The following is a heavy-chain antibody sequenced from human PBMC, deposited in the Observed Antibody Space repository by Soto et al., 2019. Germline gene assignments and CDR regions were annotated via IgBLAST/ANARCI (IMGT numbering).Heavy chain of an antibody. CDR2: IYPGDSDT. V-gene: IGHV5-51*01. Sequence: ESLTTPCISAGGSFTRYWIGWVRQMPGKGLEWMGIIYPGDSDTRYSPSFQGQVTISADKSISTAYLQWSSLKASDTAMYCGARADGPSTLSGDYWYGMDVWGQGTTVSVSS. D-gene: IGHD3-10*01. CDR1: GGSFTRYW. J-gene: IGHJ6*02. CDR3: ARADGPSTLSGDYWYGMDV.